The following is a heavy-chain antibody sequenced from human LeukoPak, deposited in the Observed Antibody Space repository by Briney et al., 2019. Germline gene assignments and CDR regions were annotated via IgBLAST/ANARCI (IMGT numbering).Heavy chain of an antibody. D-gene: IGHD2-2*01. J-gene: IGHJ6*02. Sequence: PSETLSLTCAVYGGSFSGYYWSWIRQPPGKGLEWIGEINHSGSTNYNPSLKSRVTISVDTSKNQFSLKLSSVTAADTAVYYCARNPIAVVPAATYYYYYYGMDVWGQGTTVTVSS. CDR2: INHSGST. CDR3: ARNPIAVVPAATYYYYYYGMDV. V-gene: IGHV4-34*01. CDR1: GGSFSGYY.